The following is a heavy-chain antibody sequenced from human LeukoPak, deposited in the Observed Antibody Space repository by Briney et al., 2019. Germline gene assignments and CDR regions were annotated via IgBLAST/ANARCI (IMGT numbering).Heavy chain of an antibody. CDR3: ARVKINSGSYFDY. Sequence: GGSLRLSCAASGFTVSSNYMSWIRQAPGKGLEWVSYISSSGSTIYYADSVKGRFTISRDNAKNSLYLQMNSLRAEDTAVYYCARVKINSGSYFDYWGQGTLVTVSS. J-gene: IGHJ4*02. CDR1: GFTVSSNY. D-gene: IGHD1-26*01. CDR2: ISSSGSTI. V-gene: IGHV3-11*01.